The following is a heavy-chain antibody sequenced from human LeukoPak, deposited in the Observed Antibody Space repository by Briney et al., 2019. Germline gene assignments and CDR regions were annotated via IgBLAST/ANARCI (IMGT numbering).Heavy chain of an antibody. CDR2: ISGSGGST. Sequence: GGSLRLSCAASGFTFSSYGMSWVRQAPGKGLEWVSAISGSGGSTYYADSVKGRFTISRDNSKNTLYLQMNSLRAEDTAVYYCAKDHWGLYILTGYCNYWGQGTLVTVSS. V-gene: IGHV3-23*01. J-gene: IGHJ4*02. CDR1: GFTFSSYG. D-gene: IGHD3-9*01. CDR3: AKDHWGLYILTGYCNY.